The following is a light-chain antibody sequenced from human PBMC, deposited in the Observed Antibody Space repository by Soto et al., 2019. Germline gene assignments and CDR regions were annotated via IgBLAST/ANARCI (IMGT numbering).Light chain of an antibody. CDR2: APS. CDR3: QQSYSTPLT. Sequence: DIQMTQSPSSLSASVGDRVTITCRASQRISGYLNWYQQKPGEAPKLLIYAPSTLQSGVPSRFSGSGSGTDFTLYISSLQPEDFATYYCQQSYSTPLTFGGGTKVEIK. CDR1: QRISGY. V-gene: IGKV1-39*01. J-gene: IGKJ4*01.